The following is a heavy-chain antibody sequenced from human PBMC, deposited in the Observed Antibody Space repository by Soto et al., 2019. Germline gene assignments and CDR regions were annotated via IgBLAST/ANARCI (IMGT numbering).Heavy chain of an antibody. CDR3: ARDRTDY. D-gene: IGHD1-1*01. CDR1: GETVSIYM. Sequence: ASVKVSCKASGETVSIYMVSWVRQAPGQGLEWMGRIIANHGKANYAQKLQGRVTMTTDKSTSTAYMELSSLRSDDTAVYYCARDRTDYWGQGTLVNVSS. J-gene: IGHJ4*02. CDR2: IIANHGKA. V-gene: IGHV1-18*01.